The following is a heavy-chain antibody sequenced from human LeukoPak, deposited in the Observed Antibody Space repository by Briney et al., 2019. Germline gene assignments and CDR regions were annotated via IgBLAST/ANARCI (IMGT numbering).Heavy chain of an antibody. CDR1: GFTFSSYG. CDR2: ISYDGSNK. CDR3: AKDGGRGWFNWFDP. Sequence: PGGSLRLSCAASGFTFSSYGMHWVRQAPGKGLEWVAVISYDGSNKYYADPVKGRFTISRDNSKNTLYLQMNSLRAEDTAVYYCAKDGGRGWFNWFDPWGQGTLVTVSS. V-gene: IGHV3-30*18. J-gene: IGHJ5*02. D-gene: IGHD6-19*01.